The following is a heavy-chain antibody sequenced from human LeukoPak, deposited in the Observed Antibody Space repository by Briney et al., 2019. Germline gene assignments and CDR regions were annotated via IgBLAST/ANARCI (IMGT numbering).Heavy chain of an antibody. V-gene: IGHV1-18*01. CDR2: ISAYNGNT. CDR1: GYTFTSYG. J-gene: IGHJ5*02. D-gene: IGHD3-10*01. Sequence: ASVKVSCKASGYTFTSYGISWVRQAPGQGLEWMGWISAYNGNTNYAQKLQGRVTMTTDTSTSTAYMELRSLRSDDTAVYYCARDSYYYGSGGLNWFDPWGQGTLVTVSS. CDR3: ARDSYYYGSGGLNWFDP.